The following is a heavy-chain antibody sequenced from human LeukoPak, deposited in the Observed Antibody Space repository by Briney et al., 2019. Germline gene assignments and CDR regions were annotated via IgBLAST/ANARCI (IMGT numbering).Heavy chain of an antibody. V-gene: IGHV3-30-3*01. CDR2: ISYDGSNK. CDR3: ARDAVVVAASYYYYGMDV. Sequence: GGSLRLFCAASGFTFSSYAMHWVRQAPGKGLEWVAVISYDGSNKYYADSVKGRFTISRDNSKNTLYLQMNSLRAEDTAVYYCARDAVVVAASYYYYGMDVWGQGTTVTVS. D-gene: IGHD2-15*01. CDR1: GFTFSSYA. J-gene: IGHJ6*02.